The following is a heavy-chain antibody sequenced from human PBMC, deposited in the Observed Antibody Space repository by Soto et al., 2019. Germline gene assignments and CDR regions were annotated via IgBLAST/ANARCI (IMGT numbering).Heavy chain of an antibody. Sequence: GGSLRLSCAGSGFTLSAYWMSWVRQAPGKGLEWVANIKQDGSEKFYVDSVKGRFTISRDNAKSSMSVQMNSLRADDTAVYYCVTYSSGWSRLYWGQGTLVTVSS. CDR1: GFTLSAYW. CDR2: IKQDGSEK. D-gene: IGHD6-19*01. V-gene: IGHV3-7*03. CDR3: VTYSSGWSRLY. J-gene: IGHJ4*02.